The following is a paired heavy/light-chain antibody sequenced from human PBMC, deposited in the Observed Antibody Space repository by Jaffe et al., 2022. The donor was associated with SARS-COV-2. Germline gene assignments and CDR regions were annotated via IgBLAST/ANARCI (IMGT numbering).Light chain of an antibody. V-gene: IGKV3-20*01. CDR3: QQFASPRT. J-gene: IGKJ1*01. CDR1: QRLSSSY. CDR2: DAS. Sequence: EIVLTQSPGTLSLSPGERATLSCRASQRLSSSYLAWYQQRPGQSPRLLIYDASTRATGIPDRFTGSGSGTDFTLTISRLEPEDSALYYCQQFASPRTFGQGTKVEIK.
Heavy chain of an antibody. Sequence: EVQLSESGGGLVQPGGSLRLSCAASGFTFRSYVMTWVRQAPGKGLEWVSSVSGSGNSPDYADSVKGRFTISRDNSKNTLYLQMNRLRVEDAAVYYCAREINNWYYGMDVWGQGTTVTVSS. CDR2: VSGSGNSP. J-gene: IGHJ6*02. D-gene: IGHD2-15*01. CDR1: GFTFRSYV. CDR3: AREINNWYYGMDV. V-gene: IGHV3-23*01.